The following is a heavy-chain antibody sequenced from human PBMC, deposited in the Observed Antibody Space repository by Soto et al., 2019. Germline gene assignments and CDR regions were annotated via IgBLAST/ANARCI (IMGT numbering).Heavy chain of an antibody. D-gene: IGHD3-22*01. V-gene: IGHV4-39*07. J-gene: IGHJ6*02. CDR3: ARDSSGYYYYYGMDV. Sequence: SETLSLTCTVSGGSISSSSYYWGWIRQPPGKGLEWIGSIYYSGSTYYNPSLKSRVTISVDTSKNQFSVKLSSVTAADTAVYYCARDSSGYYYYYGMDVWGQGTTVTVSS. CDR2: IYYSGST. CDR1: GGSISSSSYY.